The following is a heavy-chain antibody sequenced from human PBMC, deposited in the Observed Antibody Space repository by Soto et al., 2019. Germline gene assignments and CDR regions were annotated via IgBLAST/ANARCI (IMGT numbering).Heavy chain of an antibody. CDR3: VRRRANYYFDF. CDR2: ISGGGVPV. Sequence: PGGSLRLSCKASGFTFSGYSMDWVRQAPGKGLEWIAYISGGGVPVYYADSVKGRFTISRDNAKNSLYLQMNHLRDEDTAIYYCVRRRANYYFDFWGQGALVTVSS. J-gene: IGHJ4*02. CDR1: GFTFSGYS. D-gene: IGHD1-1*01. V-gene: IGHV3-48*02.